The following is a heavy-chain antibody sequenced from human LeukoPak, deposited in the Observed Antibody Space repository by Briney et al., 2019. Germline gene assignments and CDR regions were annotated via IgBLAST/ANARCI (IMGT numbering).Heavy chain of an antibody. CDR1: GFTFSTYA. D-gene: IGHD1-1*01. CDR2: IRGSDGST. Sequence: PGGSLRLSCAASGFTFSTYAMSWVRQAPGKGLEWVSSIRGSDGSTYYADSVKGRFAISRDNSKNTLYLQMNSLRAEDTAVYYCATDSPETAAFDYWGQGTLVTVSS. J-gene: IGHJ4*02. V-gene: IGHV3-23*01. CDR3: ATDSPETAAFDY.